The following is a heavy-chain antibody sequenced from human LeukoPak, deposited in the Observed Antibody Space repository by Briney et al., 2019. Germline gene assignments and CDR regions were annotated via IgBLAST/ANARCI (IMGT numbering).Heavy chain of an antibody. CDR2: INPNSGGT. D-gene: IGHD1-26*01. CDR3: ARVGSYYGSFDY. CDR1: GYTFTGYY. J-gene: IGHJ4*02. Sequence: ASVKVSFKASGYTFTGYYVHWVRQAPGQGLEWMGWINPNSGGTNYAQKFQGRVTMTRDTSISTAYMELSRLRSDDTAVYYCARVGSYYGSFDYWGQGTLVTVSS. V-gene: IGHV1-2*02.